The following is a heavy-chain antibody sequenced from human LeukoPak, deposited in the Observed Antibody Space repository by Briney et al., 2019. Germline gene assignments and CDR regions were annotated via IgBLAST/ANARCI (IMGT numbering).Heavy chain of an antibody. CDR3: ASSRGYSGYDY. J-gene: IGHJ4*02. CDR2: IYYSGST. D-gene: IGHD5-12*01. Sequence: PSETLSLTCTVSGGSISSYYWSWIRQPPGKGLEWIGYIYYSGSTNYNPSLKSRVTISVDTSRNQFSLKLSSVTAADTAVYYCASSRGYSGYDYWGQGTLVTVSS. CDR1: GGSISSYY. V-gene: IGHV4-59*01.